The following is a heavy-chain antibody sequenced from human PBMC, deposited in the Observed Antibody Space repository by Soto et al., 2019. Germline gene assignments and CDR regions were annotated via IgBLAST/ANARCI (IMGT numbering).Heavy chain of an antibody. D-gene: IGHD4-17*01. CDR2: IDYSGST. CDR3: ARQQNYGDYAFEY. V-gene: IGHV4-59*01. Sequence: LSLTCTVSSGSISSYYWSWIRQPPGKGLEWIGYIDYSGSTIYNPSLKSRVTISIDTSKNQFSLRLSSVTAAGTAVYYCARQQNYGDYAFEYWGQGTLVTVSS. CDR1: SGSISSYY. J-gene: IGHJ4*02.